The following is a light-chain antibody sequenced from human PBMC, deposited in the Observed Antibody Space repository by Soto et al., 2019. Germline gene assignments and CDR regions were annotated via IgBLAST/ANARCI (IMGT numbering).Light chain of an antibody. Sequence: DIQMTQSPPSLSASVGDRVTITCRASKGINNYLAWFQQQPGTAPKPLIYATSTLHSGVPSRFTGSGSGTEFTLTIKSLPTEHFVPYSCQQYNSYPWTFGQGTKVDIK. CDR1: KGINNY. V-gene: IGKV1-16*01. CDR2: ATS. CDR3: QQYNSYPWT. J-gene: IGKJ1*01.